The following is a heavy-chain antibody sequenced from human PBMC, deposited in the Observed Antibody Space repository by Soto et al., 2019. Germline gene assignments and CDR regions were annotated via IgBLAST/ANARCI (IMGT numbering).Heavy chain of an antibody. CDR1: GYSFTSYW. CDR3: ARHSLGYCSSTSCLYYYYGMDV. D-gene: IGHD2-2*01. Sequence: GESLKISCKGSGYSFTSYWIGWVRQMPGKGLEWMGIIYPGDSDTRYSPSFQGQVTISADKSISTAYLQWSSLKASDTAMYYCARHSLGYCSSTSCLYYYYGMDVWGQGTTVTVSS. J-gene: IGHJ6*02. CDR2: IYPGDSDT. V-gene: IGHV5-51*01.